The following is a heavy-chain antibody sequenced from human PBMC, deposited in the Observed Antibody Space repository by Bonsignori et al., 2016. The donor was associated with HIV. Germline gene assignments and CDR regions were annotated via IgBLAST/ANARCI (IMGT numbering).Heavy chain of an antibody. J-gene: IGHJ4*02. CDR3: ARDGYSSGWYNY. D-gene: IGHD6-19*01. V-gene: IGHV4-34*01. Sequence: WIRQPPGKGLEWIGEINHSGSTNYNPSLKSRVTISVDTSKNQFSLKLSSVTAADTAVYYCARDGYSSGWYNYWGQGTLVTVSS. CDR2: INHSGST.